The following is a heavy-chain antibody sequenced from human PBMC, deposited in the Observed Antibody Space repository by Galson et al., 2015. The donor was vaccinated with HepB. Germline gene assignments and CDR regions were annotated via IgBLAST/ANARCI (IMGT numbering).Heavy chain of an antibody. D-gene: IGHD1-26*01. V-gene: IGHV3-30*18. CDR1: GFTFSNHG. CDR3: AKDRAMYSGTYYFDY. J-gene: IGHJ4*02. CDR2: ISYDGGTK. Sequence: SLRLSCAASGFTFSNHGMHWVRQAPGKGLERAAFISYDGGTKYYADSVNGRFTISRESSKNTMYLQMSSLRPENTAEYYCAKDRAMYSGTYYFDYWGQGTLVTVSS.